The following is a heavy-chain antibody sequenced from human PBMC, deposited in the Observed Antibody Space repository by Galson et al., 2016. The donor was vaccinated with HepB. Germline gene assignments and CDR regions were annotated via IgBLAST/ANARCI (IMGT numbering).Heavy chain of an antibody. V-gene: IGHV1-46*01. CDR3: ATDLSRYFDWIISR. Sequence: SVKVSRKASGYTFTSYYLHWVRQAPGQGLEWMGIINPSGGSTRYAQKFQGRVTMTRDTSTSTVYMELSSLRSEDTAVYYCATDLSRYFDWIISRWGQGTLVTVPS. CDR2: INPSGGST. CDR1: GYTFTSYY. J-gene: IGHJ4*02. D-gene: IGHD3-9*01.